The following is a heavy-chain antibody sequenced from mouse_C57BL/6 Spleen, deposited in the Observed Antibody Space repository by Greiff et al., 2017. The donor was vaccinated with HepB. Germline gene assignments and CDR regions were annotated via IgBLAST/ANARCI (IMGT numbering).Heavy chain of an antibody. J-gene: IGHJ4*01. Sequence: VQLQQPGAELVKPGASVKMSCKASGYTFTSYWITWVKQRPGQGLEWIGDIYPGSGSTNYNEKFKSKATLTVDTSSSTAYMQLSSLTSEDSAVYYCARRGIYYGYAMDYWGQGTSVTVSS. CDR1: GYTFTSYW. CDR3: ARRGIYYGYAMDY. V-gene: IGHV1-55*01. D-gene: IGHD1-1*01. CDR2: IYPGSGST.